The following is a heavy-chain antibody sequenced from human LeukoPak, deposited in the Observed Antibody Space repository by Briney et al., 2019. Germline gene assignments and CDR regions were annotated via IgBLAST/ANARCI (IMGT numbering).Heavy chain of an antibody. V-gene: IGHV4-34*01. Sequence: PSETLSLTCAVYGGSFSGYYWSWIRQPPGKGLEWIGEINHSGSTNYNPSLKSRVTISVDKSKNQFSLKLSSVTAADTAVYYCARAFSSGYYYDYWGQGTLVTVSS. CDR3: ARAFSSGYYYDY. D-gene: IGHD3-22*01. CDR1: GGSFSGYY. J-gene: IGHJ4*02. CDR2: INHSGST.